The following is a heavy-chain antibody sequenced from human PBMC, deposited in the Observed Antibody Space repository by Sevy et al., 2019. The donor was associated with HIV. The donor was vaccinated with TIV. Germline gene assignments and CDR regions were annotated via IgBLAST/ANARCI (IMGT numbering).Heavy chain of an antibody. CDR2: ISDSGGST. J-gene: IGHJ6*02. CDR3: ARGPDLGSVIRTGVMDV. Sequence: GGSLRLSCAASGFTFSTYAMSWVRQTPGKGLQWVSVISDSGGSTYYADSVQGRFTISRDNSKDTMYLQVNSLRAEDTAVYYCARGPDLGSVIRTGVMDVWGQGTTVTVSS. V-gene: IGHV3-23*01. CDR1: GFTFSTYA. D-gene: IGHD3-10*01.